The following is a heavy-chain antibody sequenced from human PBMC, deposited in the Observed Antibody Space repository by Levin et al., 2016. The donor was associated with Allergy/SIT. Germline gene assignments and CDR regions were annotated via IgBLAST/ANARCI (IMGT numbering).Heavy chain of an antibody. J-gene: IGHJ6*02. D-gene: IGHD3-10*01. Sequence: GESLKISCKGSGYSFTSYWISWVRQVPGKGLEWMGRIDPSDSYTNYSPSFQGHVTISADKSISTAYLQWSSLKASDTAMYYCARHPLGLWFVEYYYYYGMDVWGQGTTVTVSS. CDR1: GYSFTSYW. CDR2: IDPSDSYT. CDR3: ARHPLGLWFVEYYYYYGMDV. V-gene: IGHV5-10-1*01.